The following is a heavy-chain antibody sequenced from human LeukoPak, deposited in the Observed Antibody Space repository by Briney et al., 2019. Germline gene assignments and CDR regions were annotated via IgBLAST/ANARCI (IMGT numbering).Heavy chain of an antibody. CDR2: IHGSGRT. CDR1: GDSINNNRW. J-gene: IGHJ4*02. Sequence: SETLSLTCAVSGDSINNNRWWSWVRQSPGKGLEWLGEIHGSGRTNYNPSLKSRVTISVDNSKNQFSLKVNSMTAADTAMYFCVRNGYYSVDSWGQGTLVTVPS. CDR3: VRNGYYSVDS. D-gene: IGHD1-26*01. V-gene: IGHV4-4*02.